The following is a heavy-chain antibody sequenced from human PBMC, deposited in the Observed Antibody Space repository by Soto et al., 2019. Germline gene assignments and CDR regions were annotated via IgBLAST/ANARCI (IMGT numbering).Heavy chain of an antibody. D-gene: IGHD3-10*01. CDR2: IIPILGIA. CDR1: GGTFSSYT. J-gene: IGHJ6*02. Sequence: QVQLVQSGAEVKKPGSSVKVSCKASGGTFSSYTISWVRQAPGQGLEWMGRIIPILGIATYAQKFQGRVTITADKSTSTAYMELSSLRSEDTAVYYCARVAGVNYYYYGMDVWGQGTTVTVSS. V-gene: IGHV1-69*02. CDR3: ARVAGVNYYYYGMDV.